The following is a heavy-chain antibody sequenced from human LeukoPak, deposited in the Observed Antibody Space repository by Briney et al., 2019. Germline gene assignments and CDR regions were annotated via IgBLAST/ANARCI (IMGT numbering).Heavy chain of an antibody. V-gene: IGHV3-21*01. CDR1: DFTFSSYN. CDR2: ISGSSRYI. D-gene: IGHD3-22*01. Sequence: GGSLRLSCAAYDFTFSSYNMIWVRLAPGKGLEWVSSISGSSRYIYYADSLRGRFTISRDNAKSSLYLQMNSLRAEDTAVYYCARVSTDSSGYLRRGWFDHWGQGTLVTVSS. CDR3: ARVSTDSSGYLRRGWFDH. J-gene: IGHJ5*02.